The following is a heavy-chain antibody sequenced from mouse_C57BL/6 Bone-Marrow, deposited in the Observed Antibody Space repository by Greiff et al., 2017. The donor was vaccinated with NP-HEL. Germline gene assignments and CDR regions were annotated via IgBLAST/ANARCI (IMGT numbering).Heavy chain of an antibody. Sequence: QVQLQQPGAELVKPGASVKLSCKASGYTFTSYWMHWVKQRPGQGLEWIGMIHPNSGSTNYNEKFKSKATLTVDKSSSTSYMQLSSLTSEDSAVYYCARDYYALFDYWGQGTTLTVSS. D-gene: IGHD1-1*01. J-gene: IGHJ2*01. CDR2: IHPNSGST. CDR3: ARDYYALFDY. CDR1: GYTFTSYW. V-gene: IGHV1-64*01.